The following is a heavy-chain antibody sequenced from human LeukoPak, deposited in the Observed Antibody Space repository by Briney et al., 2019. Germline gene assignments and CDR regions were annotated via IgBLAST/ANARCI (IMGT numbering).Heavy chain of an antibody. V-gene: IGHV4-59*01. CDR2: IYYSGST. J-gene: IGHJ5*02. CDR1: GGSISSYY. D-gene: IGHD5-12*01. CDR3: ARDHPVDGFDP. Sequence: KSSETLSLTCTVSGGSISSYYWSWIRQPPGKGLEWIGYIYYSGSTNYNPSLKSRVTISVDTSKNQFSLKLSSVTAADTAVYCCARDHPVDGFDPWGQGTLVTVSS.